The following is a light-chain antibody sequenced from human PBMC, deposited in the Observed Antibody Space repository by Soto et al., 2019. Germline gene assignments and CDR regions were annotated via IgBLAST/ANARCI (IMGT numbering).Light chain of an antibody. CDR2: GNS. CDR3: QSYDSSLSGSGVV. V-gene: IGLV1-40*01. J-gene: IGLJ2*01. CDR1: SSNIGAGYD. Sequence: QLVLTQPPSVSGAPGQRVTISCTGSSSNIGAGYDVHWYQQFPGAAPKLLIYGNSNRPSGVPDRFSGSKSGTSASLTITGLQAEDGADYHCQSYDSSLSGSGVVFGGGTKVTVL.